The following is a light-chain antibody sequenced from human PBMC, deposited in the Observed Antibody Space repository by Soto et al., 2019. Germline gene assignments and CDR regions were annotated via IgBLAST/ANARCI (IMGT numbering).Light chain of an antibody. CDR3: MQPLQSWS. J-gene: IGKJ1*01. CDR1: QSLLHINGYNY. V-gene: IGKV2-28*01. Sequence: DIVMTQSPLSLPVTHGEPASISCRSSQSLLHINGYNYLDWYLQKPGQSPQLLIYLGSNRASGVSDRFGGSGSGRYFTLKISRVEAEDVGVYYCMQPLQSWSFGQGTTVEIK. CDR2: LGS.